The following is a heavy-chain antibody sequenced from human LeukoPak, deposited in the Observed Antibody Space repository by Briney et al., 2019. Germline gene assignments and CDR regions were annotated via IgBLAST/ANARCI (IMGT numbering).Heavy chain of an antibody. V-gene: IGHV4-59*01. CDR3: ARAKGGDYPFDY. J-gene: IGHJ4*02. CDR1: GGSISSYY. D-gene: IGHD4-17*01. Sequence: SETLSLTCTVSGGSISSYYWSWIRQPPGKGLEWIGYIYYSGSTNYNPSLRSRVTISVDTSKNQFSLKLSSVTAADTAVYYCARAKGGDYPFDYWGQGTLVTVSS. CDR2: IYYSGST.